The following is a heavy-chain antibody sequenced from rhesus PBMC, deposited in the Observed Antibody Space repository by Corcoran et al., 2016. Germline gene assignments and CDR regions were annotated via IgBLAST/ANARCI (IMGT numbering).Heavy chain of an antibody. V-gene: IGHV4S17*01. D-gene: IGHD4-29*01. J-gene: IGHJ4*01. CDR3: AREGTYGSSYYFDY. CDR2: IYGSSRST. CDR1: GGSISSGYYY. Sequence: QVQLQESGPGLVKPSETLSLTCAVSGGSISSGYYYWSWIRQPPGKGLEWIGYIYGSSRSTYYNPSLKSRVTISTATSKNQFSLTLNSVTASDTAVYYCAREGTYGSSYYFDYWGQGVLVTVSS.